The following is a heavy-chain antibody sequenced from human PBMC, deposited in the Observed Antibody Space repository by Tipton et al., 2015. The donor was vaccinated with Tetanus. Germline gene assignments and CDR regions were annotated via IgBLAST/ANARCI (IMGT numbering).Heavy chain of an antibody. CDR2: INPSGGST. D-gene: IGHD3-22*01. CDR1: GYTFTSYY. J-gene: IGHJ4*02. V-gene: IGHV1-46*01. Sequence: QLVQSGAEVKKPGASVKVSCKASGYTFTSYYMHWVRQAPGQGLEWMGIINPSGGSTSYAQKFQGRVTMTRDTSTSTVYMELSSLRSEDTAVYYCARAYYYDSSGPQPNYYFDYWGQGTLVTVSS. CDR3: ARAYYYDSSGPQPNYYFDY.